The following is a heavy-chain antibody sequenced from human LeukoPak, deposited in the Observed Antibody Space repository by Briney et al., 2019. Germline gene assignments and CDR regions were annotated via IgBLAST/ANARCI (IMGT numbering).Heavy chain of an antibody. J-gene: IGHJ3*02. CDR2: IKHDGSEE. Sequence: GGSLRLSCAASGFTFSNYWMSWVRQAPGRGLEWVANIKHDGSEEYYVDSVKGRFTISRDNVKKSLNLQMNSMRVEDTAIYYCARVTVTRVFDIWGHGTMATVSS. D-gene: IGHD4-17*01. CDR3: ARVTVTRVFDI. CDR1: GFTFSNYW. V-gene: IGHV3-7*04.